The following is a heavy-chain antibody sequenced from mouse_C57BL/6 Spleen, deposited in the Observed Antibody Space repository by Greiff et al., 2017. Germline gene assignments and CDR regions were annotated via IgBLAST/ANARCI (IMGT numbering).Heavy chain of an antibody. CDR1: GYTFTDYE. Sequence: QVQLQQSGAELVRPGASVTLSCKASGYTFTDYEMHWVKQTPVHGLEWIGAIDPETGGTASNQKFKGKAILTADKSASTAYMELRSLTSEDSAVYYCTREGGTVGYFDVWGTGTTVTVSS. D-gene: IGHD1-1*01. V-gene: IGHV1-15*01. CDR2: IDPETGGT. J-gene: IGHJ1*03. CDR3: TREGGTVGYFDV.